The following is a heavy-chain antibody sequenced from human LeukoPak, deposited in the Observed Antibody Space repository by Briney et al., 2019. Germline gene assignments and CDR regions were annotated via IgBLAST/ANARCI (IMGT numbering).Heavy chain of an antibody. CDR3: AKDLRYCSGGSCYLGYFDY. Sequence: QSGRSLRLSCAASGFTFSSYWMHWVRQAPGKGLVWVSRINSDGSSTSYADSVKGRFTISRDNSKNTLYLQMNSLRAEDTAVYYCAKDLRYCSGGSCYLGYFDYWGQGTLVTVSS. V-gene: IGHV3-74*01. CDR1: GFTFSSYW. D-gene: IGHD2-15*01. J-gene: IGHJ4*02. CDR2: INSDGSST.